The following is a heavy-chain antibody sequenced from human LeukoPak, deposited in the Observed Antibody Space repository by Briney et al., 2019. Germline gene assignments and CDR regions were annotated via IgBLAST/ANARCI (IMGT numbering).Heavy chain of an antibody. CDR1: GFTFSSYW. D-gene: IGHD1-14*01. CDR3: AREFRKPSTGD. V-gene: IGHV3-74*01. CDR2: IKSDGSGT. Sequence: PGGSLRPSCAASGFTFSSYWMHWVRQAPGKGLVWVSRIKSDGSGTTYADSVKGRFTISRDNAKNTLYLQMNSLRAEDTAVYFCAREFRKPSTGDWGQGTLVTVSS. J-gene: IGHJ4*02.